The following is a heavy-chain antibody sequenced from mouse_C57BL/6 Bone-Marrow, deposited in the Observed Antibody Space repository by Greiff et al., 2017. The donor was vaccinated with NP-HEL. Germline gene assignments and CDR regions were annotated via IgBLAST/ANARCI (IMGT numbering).Heavy chain of an antibody. D-gene: IGHD2-3*01. V-gene: IGHV1-63*01. CDR3: ARNGYYSYYFDY. CDR2: IYPGGGYT. CDR1: GYTFTNYW. J-gene: IGHJ2*01. Sequence: QVQLKQSGAELVRPGTSVKMSCKASGYTFTNYWIGWAKQRPGHGLEWIGDIYPGGGYTNYNEKFKGKATLTADKSSSTAYMQFSSLTSEDSAIYYCARNGYYSYYFDYWGQGTTLTVSS.